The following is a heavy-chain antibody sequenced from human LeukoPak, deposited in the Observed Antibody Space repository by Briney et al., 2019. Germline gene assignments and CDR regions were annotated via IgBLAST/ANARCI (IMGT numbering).Heavy chain of an antibody. CDR2: ISGSSSYI. Sequence: GGSLRLSCAASGFTFSSYSMNWVRQAPGKGLEWVSCISGSSSYIYYADSLKGRLTVSRDNAKNSLYLQMNSLRAEDTAVYYCARGGSHMDVWGQGTTVTVSS. J-gene: IGHJ6*02. V-gene: IGHV3-21*01. D-gene: IGHD6-6*01. CDR3: ARGGSHMDV. CDR1: GFTFSSYS.